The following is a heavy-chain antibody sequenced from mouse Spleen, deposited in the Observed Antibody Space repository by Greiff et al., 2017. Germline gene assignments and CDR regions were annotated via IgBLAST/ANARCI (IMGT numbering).Heavy chain of an antibody. Sequence: EVQLQESGAELVRPGALVKLSCKASGFNIKDYYMHWVKQRPEQGLEWIGWIDPENGNTIYDPKFQGKASITADTSSNTAYLQLSSLTSEDTAVYYCTRDLITTVVGDYWGQGTTLTVSS. V-gene: IGHV14-1*02. CDR3: TRDLITTVVGDY. D-gene: IGHD1-1*01. J-gene: IGHJ2*01. CDR1: GFNIKDYY. CDR2: IDPENGNT.